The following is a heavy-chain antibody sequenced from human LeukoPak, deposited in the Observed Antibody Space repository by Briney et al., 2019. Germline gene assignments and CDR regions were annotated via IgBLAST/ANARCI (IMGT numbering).Heavy chain of an antibody. V-gene: IGHV3-21*01. CDR2: ISSSGSYI. CDR3: ARVEDFDY. J-gene: IGHJ4*02. Sequence: GGSLRLSCAASGFTFSSCSMNWVRQAPGKGLEWVASISSSGSYIYYADSVKGRFTISRDNAKNSLYLQMNSLRAGDTAVYYCARVEDFDYWGQGTLVTVSS. CDR1: GFTFSSCS.